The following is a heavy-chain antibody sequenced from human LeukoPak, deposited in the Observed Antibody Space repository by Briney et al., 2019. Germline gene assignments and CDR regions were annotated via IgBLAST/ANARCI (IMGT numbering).Heavy chain of an antibody. D-gene: IGHD3-22*01. CDR1: GGSISSYY. Sequence: PSETLSLTCTVSGGSISSYYWSWIRQPAGKGLEWIGRIYTRGSTNYNPSLKSRVTISVDKSRNQFSLKLSSVTAADTAVYYCARAYHYDSSGYYFFDYWGQGTLVTVPS. V-gene: IGHV4-4*07. J-gene: IGHJ4*02. CDR3: ARAYHYDSSGYYFFDY. CDR2: IYTRGST.